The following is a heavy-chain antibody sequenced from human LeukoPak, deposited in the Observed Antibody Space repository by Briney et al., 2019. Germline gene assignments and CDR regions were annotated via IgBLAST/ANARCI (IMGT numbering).Heavy chain of an antibody. D-gene: IGHD3-10*01. CDR3: ARDPPTMVRGVMGPTPSDY. J-gene: IGHJ4*02. CDR1: GFTFSSFY. V-gene: IGHV3-7*01. Sequence: GGSLRLSCVTSGFTFSSFYMNWVRQAPGKGLEWVANINQDGSEKYYVDSVEGRFTISRDNAKNSLYLHMNSLRAEDTAVYYCARDPPTMVRGVMGPTPSDYWGQGTLVTVSS. CDR2: INQDGSEK.